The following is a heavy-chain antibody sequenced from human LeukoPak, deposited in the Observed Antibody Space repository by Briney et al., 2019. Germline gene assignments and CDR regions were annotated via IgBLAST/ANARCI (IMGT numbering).Heavy chain of an antibody. CDR2: IYYSGST. CDR1: GGSVSSGNLY. D-gene: IGHD3-16*01. Sequence: SETLSLTCTVSGGSVSSGNLYWSWIRQPPGKGLEWIGYIYYSGSTNYNPSLKSRVTVSADMSKNQFSMKLNSVTAADTAVYYCARGLGPIYFDYWGQGTLVTVSS. V-gene: IGHV4-61*01. J-gene: IGHJ4*02. CDR3: ARGLGPIYFDY.